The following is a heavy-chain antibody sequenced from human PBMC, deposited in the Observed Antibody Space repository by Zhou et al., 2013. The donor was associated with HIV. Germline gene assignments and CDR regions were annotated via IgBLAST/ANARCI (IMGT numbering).Heavy chain of an antibody. J-gene: IGHJ3*02. D-gene: IGHD2-21*01. CDR2: INPGIGST. V-gene: IGHV1-46*03. Sequence: QVQLVQSGAEMKKPGASVNISCKASGYAFTSYYIHWVRQAPGQGLEWMGLINPGIGSTYYAEKFQGRITVTRDTSTNTVNMQLGTLTSEDTAVYYCNRGMQGWVNDAFDIWGQGTVVTVSS. CDR3: NRGMQGWVNDAFDI. CDR1: GYAFTSYY.